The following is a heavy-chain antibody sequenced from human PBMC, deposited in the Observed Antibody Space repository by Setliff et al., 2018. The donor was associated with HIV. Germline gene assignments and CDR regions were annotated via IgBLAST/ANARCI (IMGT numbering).Heavy chain of an antibody. D-gene: IGHD2-2*01. Sequence: SETLSLTCTVSGGSISSGGYYWSWIRQHPGKGLEWIGYIYYSGSTYYNPSLKSRVTISVDTSKNQFSLKLSSVTAADTAVYYCARDSRYYAPYYYMDVWGKGTTVTVSS. CDR3: ARDSRYYAPYYYMDV. CDR2: IYYSGST. J-gene: IGHJ6*03. CDR1: GGSISSGGYY. V-gene: IGHV4-31*03.